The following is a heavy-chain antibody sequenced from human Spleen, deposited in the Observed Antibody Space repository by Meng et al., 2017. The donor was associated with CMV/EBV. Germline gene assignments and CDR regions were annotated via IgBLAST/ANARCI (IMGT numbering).Heavy chain of an antibody. CDR1: GFTFSTYW. V-gene: IGHV3-66*01. Sequence: GGSLRLSCAASGFTFSTYWMSWVRQAPGKGLEWVSVIYSGGSTYYADSVKGRFTISRDNSKNTLYLQMNSLRAEDTAVYYCARDLGSYVYSYYYGMDVWGQGTTVTVSS. CDR3: ARDLGSYVYSYYYGMDV. D-gene: IGHD5-18*01. CDR2: IYSGGST. J-gene: IGHJ6*02.